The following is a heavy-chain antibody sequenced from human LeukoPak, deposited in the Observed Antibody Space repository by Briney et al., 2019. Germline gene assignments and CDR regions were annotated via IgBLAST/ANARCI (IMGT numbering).Heavy chain of an antibody. Sequence: GGSLRLSCAVSGFAVSSHYMSWVRQVPGKGLQWLSVTYPGADTYYLASVKGRFTISRDSSRNTLYLQMNSLRVEDTAVYYCARVMVVLNSADYLDYWGQGTLVTVSS. CDR1: GFAVSSHY. CDR2: TYPGADT. CDR3: ARVMVVLNSADYLDY. J-gene: IGHJ4*02. V-gene: IGHV3-53*01. D-gene: IGHD2-15*01.